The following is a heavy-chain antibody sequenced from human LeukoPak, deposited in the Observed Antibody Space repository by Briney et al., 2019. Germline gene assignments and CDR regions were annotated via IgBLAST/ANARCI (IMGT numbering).Heavy chain of an antibody. CDR2: IYYSGST. V-gene: IGHV4-61*01. CDR3: ARDLGDYGDYGPFDY. CDR1: GGSISGSSYY. D-gene: IGHD4-17*01. Sequence: SETLSLTCTVSGGSISGSSYYWSWIRQPPGKGLEWIGYIYYSGSTNYNPSLKSRVTISVDTSKNQFSLKLSSVTAADTAVYYCARDLGDYGDYGPFDYWGQGTLVTVSS. J-gene: IGHJ4*02.